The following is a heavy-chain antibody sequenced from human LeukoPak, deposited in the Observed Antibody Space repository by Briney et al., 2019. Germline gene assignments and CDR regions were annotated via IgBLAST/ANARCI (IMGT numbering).Heavy chain of an antibody. J-gene: IGHJ4*02. CDR2: INPNTGDT. D-gene: IGHD3-16*01. CDR3: ARDGGLDY. V-gene: IGHV1-2*02. Sequence: ASVKVSCKASGYTFTDYYMHWVRQAPGQGLEWMGWINPNTGDTNSAQKFQGRVTMTRDTSISTAYMELSRLRSDDTAVYYCARDGGLDYWGQGTRVTVSS. CDR1: GYTFTDYY.